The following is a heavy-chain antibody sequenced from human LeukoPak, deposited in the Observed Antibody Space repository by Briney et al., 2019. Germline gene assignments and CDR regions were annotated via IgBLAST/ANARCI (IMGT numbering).Heavy chain of an antibody. CDR3: AKHYVRTHDY. J-gene: IGHJ4*02. D-gene: IGHD3-16*01. CDR2: ITYIYET. Sequence: PGGSLRLSCAASGFTFSSYGMHWVRQAPGRGLEWVSGITYIYETYYADSVKGRFTISRDNSKNSLYLQMNSLRAEDTAIYYCAKHYVRTHDYWGQGTLVTVSS. CDR1: GFTFSSYG. V-gene: IGHV3-23*01.